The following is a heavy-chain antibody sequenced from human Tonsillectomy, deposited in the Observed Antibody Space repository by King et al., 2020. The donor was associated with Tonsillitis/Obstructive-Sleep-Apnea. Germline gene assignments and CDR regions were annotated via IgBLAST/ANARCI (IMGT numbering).Heavy chain of an antibody. J-gene: IGHJ4*02. V-gene: IGHV4-59*01. D-gene: IGHD6-6*01. CDR3: AGGEYSSSSIDY. CDR1: GGSISSYY. Sequence: QLQESGPGLVKPSETLSLTCTVSGGSISSYYWSWIRQPPGKGLEWIGYIYYSGSTNYNPSLKSRVTISVDTSKNQFSLKLSSVTAADTAVYYCAGGEYSSSSIDYWGQGTLVTVSS. CDR2: IYYSGST.